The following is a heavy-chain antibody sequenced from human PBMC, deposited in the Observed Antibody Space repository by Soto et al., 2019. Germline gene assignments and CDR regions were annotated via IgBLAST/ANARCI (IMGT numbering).Heavy chain of an antibody. D-gene: IGHD2-15*01. CDR2: VHHDGST. Sequence: SETLSLTCTVSGDSISSHNWWTWVRQPPGKGLEWIGEVHHDGSTNYNPSLKSRVTMSVDKSKNHFSLNLGSVTAADTAVYHCARVSAIERIWAFDFWGQGMLVTVS. J-gene: IGHJ4*02. CDR1: GDSISSHNW. CDR3: ARVSAIERIWAFDF. V-gene: IGHV4-4*02.